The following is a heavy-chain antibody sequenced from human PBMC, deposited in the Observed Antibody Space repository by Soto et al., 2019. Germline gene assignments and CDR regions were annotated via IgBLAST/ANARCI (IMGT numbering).Heavy chain of an antibody. V-gene: IGHV1-69*04. CDR3: ARDKGGYCSGGSCYYAFDI. J-gene: IGHJ3*02. D-gene: IGHD2-15*01. Sequence: ASVKVSCKASGGTFSSYTISWVRQAPGQGLEWMGRIIPILGIANYAQKFQGRVTITADKSTSTAYMELSSLRSEDTAVYYCARDKGGYCSGGSCYYAFDIWGQGTMVTVSS. CDR1: GGTFSSYT. CDR2: IIPILGIA.